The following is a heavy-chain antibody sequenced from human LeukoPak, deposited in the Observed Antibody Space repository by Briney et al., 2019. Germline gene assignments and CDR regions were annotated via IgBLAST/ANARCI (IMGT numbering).Heavy chain of an antibody. J-gene: IGHJ6*03. CDR2: IYHSGST. Sequence: AGTLSLTGAVSGGSISSINWWSWIRQPPGKGLEWIGEIYHSGSTNYNPPLKSRVTISVDKSKTQFSLKLSSVTAADTAVYYCAITTMVRGTYYMDVWGKGTTVTISS. CDR1: GGSISSINW. D-gene: IGHD3-10*01. CDR3: AITTMVRGTYYMDV. V-gene: IGHV4-4*02.